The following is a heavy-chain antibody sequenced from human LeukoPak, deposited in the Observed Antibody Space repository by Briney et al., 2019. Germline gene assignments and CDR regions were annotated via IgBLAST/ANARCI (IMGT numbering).Heavy chain of an antibody. CDR2: ISKSVIYT. J-gene: IGHJ4*02. CDR1: GFSSRENY. CDR3: ARTRGAGPGGHFDY. D-gene: IGHD6-19*01. V-gene: IGHV3-11*03. Sequence: PGGSLRLSCAHSGFSSRENYMSSIRQAPGKGLEWVSYISKSVIYTNDTGSVKGRLTISRDNAKNSLHLQMNRVRDEDTAMYYCARTRGAGPGGHFDYWGQGTLVTVSS.